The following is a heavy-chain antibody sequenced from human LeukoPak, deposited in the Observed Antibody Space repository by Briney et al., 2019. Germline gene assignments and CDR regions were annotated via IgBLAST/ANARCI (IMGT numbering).Heavy chain of an antibody. CDR1: GFTFSSYD. V-gene: IGHV3-13*01. CDR2: IRTAGDT. J-gene: IGHJ4*02. Sequence: PGGSLRLSCAASGFTFSSYDMHWVRHATGKGLEWVSAIRTAGDTYYPGSVKGRFTISRENAKNSLYPQMNSLRAGDTAVYYCARAVSGWYDVGYYFDYWGQGTLVTVSS. CDR3: ARAVSGWYDVGYYFDY. D-gene: IGHD6-19*01.